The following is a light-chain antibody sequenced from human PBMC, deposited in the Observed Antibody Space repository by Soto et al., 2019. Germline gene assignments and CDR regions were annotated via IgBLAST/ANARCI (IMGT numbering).Light chain of an antibody. CDR3: QQRSTWPLFT. CDR1: QTVSRY. CDR2: YAS. V-gene: IGKV3-11*01. J-gene: IGKJ4*01. Sequence: VLTQSPATLFLSPGERATLSFRASQTVSRYLAWYQQKPGQAPRLLIYYASNRATGIPARFSGSGSGTVYTLTISSLEPEDFAVYYCQQRSTWPLFTFGGGTKVEI.